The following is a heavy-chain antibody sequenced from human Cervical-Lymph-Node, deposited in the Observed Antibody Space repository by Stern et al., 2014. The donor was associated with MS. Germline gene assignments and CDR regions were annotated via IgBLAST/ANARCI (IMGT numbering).Heavy chain of an antibody. J-gene: IGHJ3*02. CDR3: ASARNTAFDI. V-gene: IGHV1-46*03. CDR2: INPSGGFT. Sequence: QVQLGQSGAEVKKPGASVKVSCKASEYTFTYFLMHWVRQAPGQGLEWMGVINPSGGFTTYAQKFQGRVTMTRDKSTTTVYMALTSLTSEDTAVYYCASARNTAFDIWGQGTLVTVSS. CDR1: EYTFTYFL.